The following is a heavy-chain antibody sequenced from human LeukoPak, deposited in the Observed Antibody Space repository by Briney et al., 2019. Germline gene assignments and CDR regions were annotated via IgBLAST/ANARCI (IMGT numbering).Heavy chain of an antibody. J-gene: IGHJ5*02. CDR1: GYTFTSYD. D-gene: IGHD3-10*01. Sequence: GASVKVSCEASGYTFTSYDINWVRQATGQGLEWMGWMNPNSGNTGYAQKFQGRVTITRNTSISTAYMELSSLRSEDTAVYYCARGRYYGSGFDPWGQGTLVTVSS. V-gene: IGHV1-8*03. CDR3: ARGRYYGSGFDP. CDR2: MNPNSGNT.